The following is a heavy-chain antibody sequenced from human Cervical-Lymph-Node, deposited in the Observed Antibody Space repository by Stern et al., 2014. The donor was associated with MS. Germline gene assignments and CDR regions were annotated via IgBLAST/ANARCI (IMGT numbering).Heavy chain of an antibody. CDR1: GGTFNVYA. CDR3: ARDGRHTNNYGLDV. CDR2: ILPIIGLA. V-gene: IGHV1-69*01. J-gene: IGHJ6*02. Sequence: QVQLVQSGTEVKKPGSSVKVSCQASGGTFNVYAINWLRQAPGQGLEWMGGILPIIGLANYAQQFPGRVTITADESTRTSSMQLTSLTSNDTAIYYCARDGRHTNNYGLDVWGQGTTVTVSS.